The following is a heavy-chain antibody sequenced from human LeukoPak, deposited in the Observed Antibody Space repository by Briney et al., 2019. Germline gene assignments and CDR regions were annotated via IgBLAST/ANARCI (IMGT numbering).Heavy chain of an antibody. CDR3: ARGCQYYDFWSGYSNNWFDP. Sequence: KPSETLSLTCTVSGGSISSGGYYWSWIRQHPGKGLEWIGYIYYSGSTYYNPSLKSRVTISVDTSKNQFSLKLSSVTAADTAVYYCARGCQYYDFWSGYSNNWFDPWGQGILVTVSS. J-gene: IGHJ5*02. D-gene: IGHD3-3*01. CDR1: GGSISSGGYY. V-gene: IGHV4-31*03. CDR2: IYYSGST.